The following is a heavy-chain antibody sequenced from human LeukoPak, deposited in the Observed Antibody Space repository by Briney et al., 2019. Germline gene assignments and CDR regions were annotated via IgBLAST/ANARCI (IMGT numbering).Heavy chain of an antibody. V-gene: IGHV1-69*05. CDR2: IIPIFGTA. Sequence: SVKVSCKASGGTFSSYAISWVRQAPGQGLEWMGGIIPIFGTANYAQKFQGRVTITTDESTSTAYMELSSLRSEDTAVYYCARGGYDILTGYYFPLDYWGQGTLVTVSS. CDR1: GGTFSSYA. D-gene: IGHD3-9*01. J-gene: IGHJ4*02. CDR3: ARGGYDILTGYYFPLDY.